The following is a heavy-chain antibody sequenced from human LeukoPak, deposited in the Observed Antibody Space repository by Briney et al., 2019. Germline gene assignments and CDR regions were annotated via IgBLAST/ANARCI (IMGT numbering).Heavy chain of an antibody. J-gene: IGHJ4*02. CDR1: EFTFRNYG. V-gene: IGHV3-30*19. CDR2: ISSDGSNE. Sequence: GGSLRLSCVASEFTFRNYGMHWIRQAPGEGLEWVSAISSDGSNEYYADSVKGRFTISRDNSKNTLYLQMSSLRAEDTAVYYCAKEFNRGLPDYWGQGTLVTVPS. CDR3: AKEFNRGLPDY. D-gene: IGHD2-21*01.